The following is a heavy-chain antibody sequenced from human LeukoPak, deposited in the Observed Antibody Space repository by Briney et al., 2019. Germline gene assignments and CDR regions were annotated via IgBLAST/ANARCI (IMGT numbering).Heavy chain of an antibody. CDR3: AREDSYGSLVDY. Sequence: GGSLRLSCAASGFTFSSHALSWVRQAPGKGLEWVSTMSGSGNSIYYADSVKGRFTISRDNSKNTLYLHMNSLRAEDTAVYYCAREDSYGSLVDYWGQGTLVTVSS. V-gene: IGHV3-23*01. CDR2: MSGSGNSI. CDR1: GFTFSSHA. J-gene: IGHJ4*02. D-gene: IGHD5-18*01.